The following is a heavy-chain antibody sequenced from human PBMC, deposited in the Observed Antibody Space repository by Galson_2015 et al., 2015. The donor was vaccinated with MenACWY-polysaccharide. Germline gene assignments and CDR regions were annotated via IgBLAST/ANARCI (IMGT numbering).Heavy chain of an antibody. CDR3: ARVDCSGGHCY. CDR1: GGSLSSYS. D-gene: IGHD2-15*01. CDR2: IIPFATME. J-gene: IGHJ4*03. Sequence: SVKVSCKASGGSLSSYSIGWVRQAPGQGLEWMGRIIPFATMENYAQKFQGRVTISADTSINTVYMQLTSLTSDDTAVYFCARVDCSGGHCY. V-gene: IGHV1-69*02.